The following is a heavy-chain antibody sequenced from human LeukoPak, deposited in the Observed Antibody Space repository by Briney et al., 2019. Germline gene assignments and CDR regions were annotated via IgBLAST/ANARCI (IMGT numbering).Heavy chain of an antibody. J-gene: IGHJ4*02. V-gene: IGHV4-30-4*01. D-gene: IGHD3-10*01. CDR3: ARVGGSGTYSGYFDY. Sequence: SETLSLTCTVSGGSISSGDYYWSWIRQPPGKGLEWIGYIYYSGSTYYNPSLKSRVTISVDTSKNQFSLKLSSVTAADTAVYYCARVGGSGTYSGYFDYWGQGTLVSVSS. CDR2: IYYSGST. CDR1: GGSISSGDYY.